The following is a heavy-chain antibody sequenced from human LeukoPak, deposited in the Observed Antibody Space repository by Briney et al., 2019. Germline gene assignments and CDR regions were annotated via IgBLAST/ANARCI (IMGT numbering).Heavy chain of an antibody. CDR1: GFTVSSNY. J-gene: IGHJ4*02. D-gene: IGHD6-13*01. CDR2: IYSGGST. Sequence: GGSLRLSCAASGFTVSSNYMSWVRQAPGKGLEWVSVIYSGGSTYYADSVKGRFTISRHNSKNTLYLQMNSLGAEDTAVYYCARGSSSLFDYWGQGTLVTVSS. CDR3: ARGSSSLFDY. V-gene: IGHV3-53*04.